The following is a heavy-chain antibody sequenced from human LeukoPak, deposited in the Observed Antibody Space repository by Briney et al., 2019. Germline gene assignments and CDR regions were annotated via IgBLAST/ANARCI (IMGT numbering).Heavy chain of an antibody. J-gene: IGHJ6*02. CDR3: ARDLWSSSSSNYYYGMDV. D-gene: IGHD6-13*01. Sequence: SVKVSCKASGGTFSSYAISWVRQAPGQGLEWMGGIIPIFGTANYAQKFQGRVTITADESTSTAYMELSSLRSEDTAMYYCARDLWSSSSSNYYYGMDVWGQGTTVTVSS. CDR2: IIPIFGTA. V-gene: IGHV1-69*01. CDR1: GGTFSSYA.